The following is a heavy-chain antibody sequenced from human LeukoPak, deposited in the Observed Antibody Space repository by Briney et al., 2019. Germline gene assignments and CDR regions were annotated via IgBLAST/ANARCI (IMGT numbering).Heavy chain of an antibody. V-gene: IGHV3-7*01. J-gene: IGHJ4*02. CDR2: IKTDGSLI. D-gene: IGHD7-27*01. Sequence: GGSLRLSCAASGFTFDDYGMSWVRQAPGKGLEWVANIKTDGSLIYYVDSVKGRFTISRDNAKNSLYLQMNSLRVEDTAVYYCARDLNWETYWGQGTLGSVSS. CDR1: GFTFDDYG. CDR3: ARDLNWETY.